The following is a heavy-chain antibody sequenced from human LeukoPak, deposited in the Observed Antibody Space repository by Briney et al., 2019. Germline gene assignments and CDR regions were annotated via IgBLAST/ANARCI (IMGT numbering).Heavy chain of an antibody. J-gene: IGHJ3*02. CDR3: ARAGGATVMDAFDI. D-gene: IGHD1-26*01. V-gene: IGHV4-61*02. Sequence: SETLSLTCTVSGDSISSGDYYWSWIRQPAGKGLEWIGRISSSGSTNYNPSLKSRVTISVDTSKNQFSLKLSSVTAADTAVYYCARAGGATVMDAFDIWGQGTMVTVSS. CDR2: ISSSGST. CDR1: GDSISSGDYY.